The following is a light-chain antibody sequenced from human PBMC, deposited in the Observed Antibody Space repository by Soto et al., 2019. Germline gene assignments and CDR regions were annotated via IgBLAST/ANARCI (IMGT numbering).Light chain of an antibody. Sequence: EIVLTQSPGTLSLSPGERATLSCRASQSVGGSYLAWFQQKPGQAPRLLIYVASTRATGVPDRFSGSGSATDLSLTINRLEPEDFAVYYCQHYGSSPWTFGQGTKVEIK. CDR3: QHYGSSPWT. CDR2: VAS. V-gene: IGKV3-20*01. CDR1: QSVGGSY. J-gene: IGKJ1*01.